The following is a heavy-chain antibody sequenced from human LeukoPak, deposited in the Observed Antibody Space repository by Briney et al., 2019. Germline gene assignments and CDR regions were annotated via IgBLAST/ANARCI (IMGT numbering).Heavy chain of an antibody. CDR3: ASYRYEYRGMDS. V-gene: IGHV4-34*01. D-gene: IGHD3-16*02. CDR1: GGSFSGYY. J-gene: IGHJ5*01. Sequence: SETLSLTCRVYGGSFSGYYWSWIRQPPGKGLEWIGEVNYSGSINYKPSLKSRVIISVDTSKNQFSLKLKSVTAADTAVYYCASYRYEYRGMDSWGQGTQVTVS. CDR2: VNYSGSI.